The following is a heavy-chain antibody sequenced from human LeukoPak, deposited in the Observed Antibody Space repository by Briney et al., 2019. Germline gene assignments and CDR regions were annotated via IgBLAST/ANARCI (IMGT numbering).Heavy chain of an antibody. CDR3: ARSPERWLQLLIDY. CDR1: GYSISSGYY. CDR2: IYHSGST. V-gene: IGHV4-38-2*01. J-gene: IGHJ4*02. Sequence: PSETLSLTCAVSGYSISSGYYWGWIRQPPGKGLEWIGSIYHSGSTYYNPPLKSRVTISVGTSKNQFSLKLSSVTAADTAVYYCARSPERWLQLLIDYWGQGTLVTVSS. D-gene: IGHD5-24*01.